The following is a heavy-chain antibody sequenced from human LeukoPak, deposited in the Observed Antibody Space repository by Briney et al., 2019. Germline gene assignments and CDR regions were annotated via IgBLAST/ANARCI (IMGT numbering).Heavy chain of an antibody. V-gene: IGHV3-53*01. D-gene: IGHD2-8*01. CDR2: IYSGGTT. CDR3: ARLYGLWYFDY. CDR1: GFTVSSDY. Sequence: GGSLRLSCAASGFTVSSDYMTWVRQAPGKGLEWVSVIYSGGTTYYADSVKGRFTISRDNSKNTLYLQLNSLRAEDTAVYYCARLYGLWYFDYWGQGTLVTVSS. J-gene: IGHJ4*02.